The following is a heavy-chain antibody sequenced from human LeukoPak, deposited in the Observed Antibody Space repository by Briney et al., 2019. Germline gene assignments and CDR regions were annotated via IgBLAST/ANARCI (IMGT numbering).Heavy chain of an antibody. Sequence: APVKLSCKASGYTFTSYYMHWVRQAPGQGLEWIGIINPSGGSTSYAQKFQGRVTMTTDMSTSTVYMELSSLRSEDTGVYYCARAGLYCSGDCYSHTFDIWGQGTMVTVSS. J-gene: IGHJ3*02. CDR2: INPSGGST. CDR1: GYTFTSYY. V-gene: IGHV1-46*01. D-gene: IGHD2-21*02. CDR3: ARAGLYCSGDCYSHTFDI.